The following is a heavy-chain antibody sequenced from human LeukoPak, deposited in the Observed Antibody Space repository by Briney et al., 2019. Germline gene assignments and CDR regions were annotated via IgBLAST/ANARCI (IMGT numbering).Heavy chain of an antibody. CDR2: ISSSGSTI. J-gene: IGHJ6*03. CDR1: GFTFSSYA. V-gene: IGHV3-48*04. D-gene: IGHD2-2*01. Sequence: GGSLRLSCAASGFTFSSYAMSWVRQAPGKGLEWVSYISSSGSTIYYADSVKGRFTISRDNAKNSLYLQMNSLRAEDTAVYYCAREVEDIVVVPAAKGAGYYYYYYMDVWGKGTTVTVSS. CDR3: AREVEDIVVVPAAKGAGYYYYYYMDV.